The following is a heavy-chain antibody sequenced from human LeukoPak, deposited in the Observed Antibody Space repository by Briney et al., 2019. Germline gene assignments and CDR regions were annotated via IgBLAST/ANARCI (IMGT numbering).Heavy chain of an antibody. CDR3: ARGTWSRAFDI. CDR2: VQYSGSN. V-gene: IGHV4-59*01. CDR1: VRSITSYY. Sequence: SETLSLTCTLSVRSITSYYWNWIRQPPGKGLECIGSVQYSGSNYHSPSLKSRVAMSEDTSKNQLSLILTSVTAAYPAVYYCARGTWSRAFDIWGLGTMVTVSS. J-gene: IGHJ3*02. D-gene: IGHD1-1*01.